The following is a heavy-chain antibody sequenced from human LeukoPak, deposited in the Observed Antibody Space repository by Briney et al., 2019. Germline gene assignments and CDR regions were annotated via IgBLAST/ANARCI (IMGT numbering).Heavy chain of an antibody. CDR3: ARAVSYGYYFDY. J-gene: IGHJ4*02. CDR2: ISSGSTI. CDR1: GFTFSSYE. D-gene: IGHD5-18*01. Sequence: GGSLRLSCAASGFTFSSYEMNWVRQAPGKGLEWVSYISSGSTIYYADSVKGRFTISRDNAKNSLYLQMNSLRAEDTAVYYCARAVSYGYYFDYWGQGTLVTVSS. V-gene: IGHV3-48*03.